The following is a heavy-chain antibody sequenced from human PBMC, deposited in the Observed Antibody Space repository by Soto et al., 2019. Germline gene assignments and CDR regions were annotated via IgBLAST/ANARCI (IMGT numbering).Heavy chain of an antibody. Sequence: QVQLQQWGAGLLKPSETLSLTCAVYGGSFSGYYWSWIRQPPGKGLEWIGEINHSGSTNYNPSLKGRVTISVDTSKNQFSLKLSSVTAADTAVYYCARRYCSGGSCYYYGMDVWGQGTTVTVSS. J-gene: IGHJ6*02. V-gene: IGHV4-34*01. CDR1: GGSFSGYY. CDR3: ARRYCSGGSCYYYGMDV. CDR2: INHSGST. D-gene: IGHD2-15*01.